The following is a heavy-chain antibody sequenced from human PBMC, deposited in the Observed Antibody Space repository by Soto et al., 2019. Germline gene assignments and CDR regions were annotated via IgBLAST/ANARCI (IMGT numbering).Heavy chain of an antibody. CDR2: ISSNTGYI. Sequence: GGSRLHYCAGWEESPSRWTTYRVRQAPGKGLEWVSSISSNTGYIYYADSVKGRFTISRDNAKNSLYLQMNSLRAEDTAVYYCARDRRDGRYWGQGTLVTVSS. J-gene: IGHJ4*02. CDR1: EESPSRWT. CDR3: ARDRRDGRY. V-gene: IGHV3-21*01.